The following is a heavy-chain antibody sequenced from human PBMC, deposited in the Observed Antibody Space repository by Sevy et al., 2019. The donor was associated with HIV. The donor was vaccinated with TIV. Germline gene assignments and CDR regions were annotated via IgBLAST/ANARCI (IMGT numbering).Heavy chain of an antibody. CDR3: AKDIAAHGIDGY. J-gene: IGHJ4*02. CDR2: ISNSGVNI. D-gene: IGHD6-25*01. CDR1: GLAFTRYS. V-gene: IGHV3-23*01. Sequence: GGSLRLSCAASGLAFTRYSMSWVRQAPGKGLEWVATISNSGVNIDYAGSVKGRFTVSRDTSKNTLYLQMNSLCDEDTAIYHCAKDIAAHGIDGYWGQGTLVTVSS.